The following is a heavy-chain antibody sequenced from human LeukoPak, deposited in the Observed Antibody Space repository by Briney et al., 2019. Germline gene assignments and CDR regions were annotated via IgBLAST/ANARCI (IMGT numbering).Heavy chain of an antibody. V-gene: IGHV3-7*03. CDR3: ARVGWELLNLHFDP. J-gene: IGHJ5*02. CDR2: IKKDGSQK. D-gene: IGHD1-26*01. Sequence: GGSLRLSCAASGFTFSSYAMHWVRQAPGKGPEWVASIKKDGSQKYYVDSVKGRFTISRDNAQNSLYLQMSSLRVEDTAIYSCARVGWELLNLHFDPWGQGTLVTVSS. CDR1: GFTFSSYA.